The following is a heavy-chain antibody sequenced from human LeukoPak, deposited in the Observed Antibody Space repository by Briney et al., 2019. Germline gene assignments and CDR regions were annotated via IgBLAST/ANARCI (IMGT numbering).Heavy chain of an antibody. CDR1: GFTFTTYW. D-gene: IGHD5-18*01. CDR3: ARDAVDTANAV. J-gene: IGHJ6*02. V-gene: IGHV3-74*01. Sequence: GGSLRLSCAASGFTFTTYWMHWVRQAPGKGLVWVSHINSDGSITSYADSVKGRFTISRDNAKNTLYLQMNSLRAEDTAVYYCARDAVDTANAVWSQGTTVTVSS. CDR2: INSDGSIT.